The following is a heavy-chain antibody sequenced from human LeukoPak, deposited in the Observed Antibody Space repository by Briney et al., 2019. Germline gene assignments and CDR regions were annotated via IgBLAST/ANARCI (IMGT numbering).Heavy chain of an antibody. V-gene: IGHV3-11*01. CDR1: GFIFSDYY. CDR2: ITTNGAST. Sequence: GGSLRLSCAASGFIFSDYYMTWVRQAPGKGLEWISYITTNGASTYYANSVKGRFTISRDNAQNSLFLQMNSLRAEDTALYYCAKVRQQLVPIHAFDIWGQGTMVTVSS. CDR3: AKVRQQLVPIHAFDI. D-gene: IGHD6-13*01. J-gene: IGHJ3*02.